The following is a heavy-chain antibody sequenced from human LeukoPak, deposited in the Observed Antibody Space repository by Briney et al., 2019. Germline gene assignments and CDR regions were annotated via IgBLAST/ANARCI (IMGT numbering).Heavy chain of an antibody. CDR2: ISSSGSTI. CDR1: GFTFSDYY. CDR3: ARTNYYDSSPFDP. J-gene: IGHJ5*02. V-gene: IGHV3-11*01. D-gene: IGHD3-22*01. Sequence: GGSLRLSCAASGFTFSDYYMSWIRQAPGKGLEWVSYISSSGSTIYYADSVKGRFTISRDNAKNSLYLQMNSLRAEDTAVYYCARTNYYDSSPFDPWGQGTLVTVSS.